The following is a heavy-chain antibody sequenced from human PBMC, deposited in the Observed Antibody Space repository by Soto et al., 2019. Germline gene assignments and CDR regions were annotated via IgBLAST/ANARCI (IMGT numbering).Heavy chain of an antibody. CDR2: IWYDGSNK. Sequence: PGGSLRLSCAASGFTFSSYGMHWVRQAPGKGLEWVAVIWYDGSNKYYADSVKGRFTISRDNSKNTLYLQMNSLRAEDTAVYYCARAPDYGDSYPFDYWGQGTLVTVSS. CDR1: GFTFSSYG. V-gene: IGHV3-33*01. D-gene: IGHD4-17*01. J-gene: IGHJ4*02. CDR3: ARAPDYGDSYPFDY.